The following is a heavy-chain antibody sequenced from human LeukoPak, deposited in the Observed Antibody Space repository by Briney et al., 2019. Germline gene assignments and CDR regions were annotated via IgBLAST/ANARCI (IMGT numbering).Heavy chain of an antibody. Sequence: ASVKVSCKASGYTFTGYYMHWVRQAPGQGLEWMGWINPNSGGTNYAQKFQGRVTMTRDTSISTAYMELSRLRSDDTAVYYCARALYDSSGYYPEYLQHWGQGTLVTVSS. CDR1: GYTFTGYY. D-gene: IGHD3-22*01. J-gene: IGHJ1*01. CDR3: ARALYDSSGYYPEYLQH. CDR2: INPNSGGT. V-gene: IGHV1-2*02.